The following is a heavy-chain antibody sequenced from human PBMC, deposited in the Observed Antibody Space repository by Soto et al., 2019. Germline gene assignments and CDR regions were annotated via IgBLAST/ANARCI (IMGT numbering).Heavy chain of an antibody. J-gene: IGHJ6*03. Sequence: QDQLVQSGAEVKKPGASVTVSCKASGYSFTNYGVTWVRQAPGQGLEWMGWISAFNGNPHYAQNLQGRVTMTTDASTSTAYMELRSLRSDDTAVYYCARDRGVAPPVAGNTHYYYYMDVWGKGTTVTVSS. V-gene: IGHV1-18*01. CDR1: GYSFTNYG. CDR3: ARDRGVAPPVAGNTHYYYYMDV. D-gene: IGHD6-19*01. CDR2: ISAFNGNP.